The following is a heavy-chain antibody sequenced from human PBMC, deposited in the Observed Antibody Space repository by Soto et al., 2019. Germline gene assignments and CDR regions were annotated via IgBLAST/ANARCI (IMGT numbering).Heavy chain of an antibody. Sequence: QVQLVQSGAEVKKPGASVKVSCKASGYTFTSYGISWVRQAPGQGLEWMGWISAYNGNTKYAQKLQGRVTTTTDTSTRRAYSELSSMRSNDTTVYYCARELGGSYYAPVDYWGQGTLVTVSS. V-gene: IGHV1-18*01. D-gene: IGHD1-26*01. CDR1: GYTFTSYG. CDR2: ISAYNGNT. CDR3: ARELGGSYYAPVDY. J-gene: IGHJ4*02.